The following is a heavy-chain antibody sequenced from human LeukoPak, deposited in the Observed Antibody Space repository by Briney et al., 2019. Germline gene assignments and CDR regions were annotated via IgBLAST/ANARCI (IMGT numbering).Heavy chain of an antibody. J-gene: IGHJ4*02. V-gene: IGHV4-39*01. CDR2: IYYSGTT. Sequence: SETLSLTCTVSGGSISSSSYYWGWIRQPPGKGLEWIGSIYYSGTTYYNPSLMSRVTISVDTSKNQFSLNLSSVTAADTAVYYCARAGELLYYFDYWGQGTLVTVSS. D-gene: IGHD3-10*01. CDR1: GGSISSSSYY. CDR3: ARAGELLYYFDY.